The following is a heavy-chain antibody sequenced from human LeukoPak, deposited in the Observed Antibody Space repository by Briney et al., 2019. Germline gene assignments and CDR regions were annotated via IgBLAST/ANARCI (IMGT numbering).Heavy chain of an antibody. Sequence: PSETLSLTCTVSGDSISSSNCYWGWIRQPPGKGLEWIGSMSYSGRTYYNPSLKTRVTVSLDTSKNQFSLNLISVTAADTAVYYCARSPQGTATTANWLDPWGQGTLVTVSS. D-gene: IGHD4-17*01. J-gene: IGHJ5*02. V-gene: IGHV4-39*07. CDR3: ARSPQGTATTANWLDP. CDR1: GDSISSSNCY. CDR2: MSYSGRT.